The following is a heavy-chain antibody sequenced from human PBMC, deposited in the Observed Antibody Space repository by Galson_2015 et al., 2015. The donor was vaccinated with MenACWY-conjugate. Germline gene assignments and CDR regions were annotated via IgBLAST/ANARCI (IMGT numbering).Heavy chain of an antibody. Sequence: IRQPPGKGLEWIGNIYYSGSTKYNPSLKSRVTISVDTTKNQFSLRLSSVTAADTAVYYCTRRDHGSAKRDVWGQGTTVTVSS. CDR3: TRRDHGSAKRDV. J-gene: IGHJ6*02. V-gene: IGHV4-39*01. CDR2: IYYSGST. D-gene: IGHD3-10*01.